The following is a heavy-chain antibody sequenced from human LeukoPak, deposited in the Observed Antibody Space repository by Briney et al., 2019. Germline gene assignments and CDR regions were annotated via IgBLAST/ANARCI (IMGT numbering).Heavy chain of an antibody. CDR3: ARGFEYCSGGSCYWSWFDP. CDR2: IYSGGST. CDR1: GFTVSSNY. Sequence: QPGGSLRLSCAASGFTVSSNYMSWVRQAPGKGLEWVSVIYSGGSTYYADSVKGRFTISRDNSKNTLYLQMNSLRAEDTAVYYCARGFEYCSGGSCYWSWFDPWGQGTLVTVSS. J-gene: IGHJ5*02. V-gene: IGHV3-53*01. D-gene: IGHD2-15*01.